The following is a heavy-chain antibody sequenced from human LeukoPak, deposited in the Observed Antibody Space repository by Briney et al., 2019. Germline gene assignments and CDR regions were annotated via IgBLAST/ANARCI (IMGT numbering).Heavy chain of an antibody. J-gene: IGHJ4*02. CDR2: VHFSGST. V-gene: IGHV4-4*07. CDR3: ARDDSSRDDSGGYHY. CDR1: NASVTSHD. D-gene: IGHD3-22*01. Sequence: SETLSLTCAVFNASVTSHDWAWIRQPAGRGLEWVGRVHFSGSTNYNPFLMSRVALFLDKKKNELSLTLKSVSAADTAVYYCARDDSSRDDSGGYHYWGRGVLVSVSS.